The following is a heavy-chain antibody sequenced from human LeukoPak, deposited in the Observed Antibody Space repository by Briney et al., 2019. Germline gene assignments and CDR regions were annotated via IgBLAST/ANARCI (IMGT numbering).Heavy chain of an antibody. CDR2: IYSGGST. Sequence: GGSLRLSCAASGFTVSSNYMSWVRQAPGKGLEWVSIIYSGGSTYYADSVKGRFTISRDNSRNTLYLQMNSLRAEDTAVYYCARDRAYYYDSSGYYYFDHWGQGTLVTVSS. V-gene: IGHV3-53*01. CDR3: ARDRAYYYDSSGYYYFDH. D-gene: IGHD3-22*01. CDR1: GFTVSSNY. J-gene: IGHJ4*02.